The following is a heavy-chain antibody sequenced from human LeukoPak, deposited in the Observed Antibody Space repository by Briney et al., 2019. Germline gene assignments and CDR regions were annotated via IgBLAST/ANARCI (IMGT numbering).Heavy chain of an antibody. J-gene: IGHJ4*02. Sequence: KAGGSLRLSCAASGFTFKNAWMSWVRQAPGKGLEWVGRIKSKTDGGTTDYAAAVKGRFTISRDDSKSTLYLQMNSLKTEDTALYYCTTWNYDILTGYSIWGQGTLVTVS. V-gene: IGHV3-15*07. CDR2: IKSKTDGGTT. D-gene: IGHD3-9*01. CDR1: GFTFKNAW. CDR3: TTWNYDILTGYSI.